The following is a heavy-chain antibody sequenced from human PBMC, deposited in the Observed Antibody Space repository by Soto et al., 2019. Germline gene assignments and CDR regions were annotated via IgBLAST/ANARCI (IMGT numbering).Heavy chain of an antibody. CDR2: INPNSGGT. V-gene: IGHV1-2*04. CDR1: GYTFTGYY. D-gene: IGHD1-1*01. CDR3: AREPATAKPEGVDF. J-gene: IGHJ4*02. Sequence: ASVKFSCKASGYTFTGYYMHWVRQAPGQGLEWMGWINPNSGGTNYAQKFQGWVTMTRDTSISTAYMELSRLRSGDTAVYYCAREPATAKPEGVDFWGQGTLVTVSS.